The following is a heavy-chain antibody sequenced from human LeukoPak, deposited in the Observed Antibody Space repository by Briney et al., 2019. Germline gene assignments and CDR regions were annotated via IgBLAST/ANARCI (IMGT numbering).Heavy chain of an antibody. D-gene: IGHD2-2*02. J-gene: IGHJ5*02. CDR3: ARGSFAYTATATLGSYCWFDP. CDR2: IYPGDYHT. Sequence: GESLNISCKGSGYSFPNYWICWGRQMPGKGLEWMWIIYPGDYHTRYSPSSQGHDAISVDNYISTAYLQWSSLEASDTDMYYCARGSFAYTATATLGSYCWFDPWGQGSLVTVSS. V-gene: IGHV5-51*01. CDR1: GYSFPNYW.